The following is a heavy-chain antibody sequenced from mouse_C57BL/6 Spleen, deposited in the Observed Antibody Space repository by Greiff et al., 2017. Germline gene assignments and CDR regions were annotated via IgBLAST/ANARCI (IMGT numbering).Heavy chain of an antibody. Sequence: DVKLVESGGGLVKPGGSLKLSCAASGFTFSSYAMSWVRQTPEKRLEWVATISDGGSYTYYPDNVKGRFTISRDNAKNNLYLQMSHLKSEDTAMYYCAREGYDGYYVRFAYWGQGTLVTVSA. CDR1: GFTFSSYA. D-gene: IGHD2-3*01. CDR2: ISDGGSYT. J-gene: IGHJ3*01. V-gene: IGHV5-4*01. CDR3: AREGYDGYYVRFAY.